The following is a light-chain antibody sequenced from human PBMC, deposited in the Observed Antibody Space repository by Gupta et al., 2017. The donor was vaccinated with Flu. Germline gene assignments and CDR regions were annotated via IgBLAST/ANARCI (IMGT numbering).Light chain of an antibody. CDR3: QQYKSYSHT. V-gene: IGKV1D-16*01. CDR1: QGISSW. Sequence: IQLTLSPSSLPASVGDRVTITCRASQGISSWLDWYQQKPEKAPKSLIYAASRLQSGVPSRFSGGGSGTDFTLTSSSLQPEDGATYYCQQYKSYSHTFGQGTRLEIK. J-gene: IGKJ5*01. CDR2: AAS.